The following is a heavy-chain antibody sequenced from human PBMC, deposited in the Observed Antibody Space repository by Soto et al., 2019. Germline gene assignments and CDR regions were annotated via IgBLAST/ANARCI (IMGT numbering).Heavy chain of an antibody. V-gene: IGHV4-39*01. CDR2: IYYSGST. CDR3: ARPPTANLDAFDI. CDR1: GDSISSSSYY. J-gene: IGHJ3*02. Sequence: SETLSLTCTVSGDSISSSSYYWGWIRQPPGKGLEWIGSIYYSGSTYYNPSLKSRVAISVDTSKNQFSLKLSSVTAADTAVYYCARPPTANLDAFDIWGQGTMVTVSS. D-gene: IGHD7-27*01.